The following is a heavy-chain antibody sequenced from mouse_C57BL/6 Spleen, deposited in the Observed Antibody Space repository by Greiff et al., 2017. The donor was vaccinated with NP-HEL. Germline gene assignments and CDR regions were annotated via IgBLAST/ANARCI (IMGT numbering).Heavy chain of an antibody. D-gene: IGHD3-2*02. CDR1: GYTFTSYW. J-gene: IGHJ4*01. V-gene: IGHV1-69*01. Sequence: QVQLQQPGAELVMPGASVKLSCKASGYTFTSYWMHWVKQRPGQGLEWIGEIDPSDSYTNYNQKFKGKSTLTVDQSSSTAYMQLSSRTSEESAVYYCARVTKTAQATNYAMDYWGQGTSVTVSS. CDR2: IDPSDSYT. CDR3: ARVTKTAQATNYAMDY.